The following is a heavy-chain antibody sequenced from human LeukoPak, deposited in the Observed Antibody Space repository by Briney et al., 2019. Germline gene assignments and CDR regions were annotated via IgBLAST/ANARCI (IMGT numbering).Heavy chain of an antibody. CDR2: IYHSGST. V-gene: IGHV4-30-2*01. CDR1: GGSISSGGYS. D-gene: IGHD5-18*01. CDR3: ARDGDTAMDPYFDY. Sequence: PSQTLSLTCAVSGGSISSGGYSWRWIRQPPGTGLEWIGYIYHSGSTYYNPSLKSRVTISVDRSKNQFSLKLSSVTAADTAVYYCARDGDTAMDPYFDYWGQGTLVTVSS. J-gene: IGHJ4*02.